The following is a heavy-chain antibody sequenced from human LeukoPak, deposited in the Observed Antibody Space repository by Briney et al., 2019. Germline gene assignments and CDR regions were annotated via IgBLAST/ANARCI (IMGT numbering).Heavy chain of an antibody. CDR2: ISSSSATI. J-gene: IGHJ4*02. V-gene: IGHV3-48*04. Sequence: GGSLRLSCVASGFTFNTYSMNWFRQAPGKGLEWISYISSSSATIYYADSVKGRFTISRDNAKNSLYLQMDSLRAEDTAVYYCARGRDLFDSWGQGTLVIVSS. CDR1: GFTFNTYS. CDR3: ARGRDLFDS.